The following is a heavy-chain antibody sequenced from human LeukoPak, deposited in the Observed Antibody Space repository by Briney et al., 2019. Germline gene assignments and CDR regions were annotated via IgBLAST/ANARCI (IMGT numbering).Heavy chain of an antibody. CDR2: FDPEDGET. J-gene: IGHJ6*02. CDR1: GGTFSSYA. V-gene: IGHV1-24*01. CDR3: AMAAALVYYGMDV. D-gene: IGHD3-9*01. Sequence: ASVTVSCKASGGTFSSYAISWVRQAPGKGLEWMGGFDPEDGETIYAQKFQGRVTMTEDTSTDTAYMELSSLRSEDTAVYYCAMAAALVYYGMDVWGQGTTVTVSS.